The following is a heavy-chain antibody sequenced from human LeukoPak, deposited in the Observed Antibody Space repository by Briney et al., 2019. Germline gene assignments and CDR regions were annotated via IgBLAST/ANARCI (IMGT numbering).Heavy chain of an antibody. CDR2: IIPIFGTA. CDR1: GGTFSSYA. J-gene: IGHJ4*02. CDR3: ARVKHTYYYDSSGYLD. V-gene: IGHV1-69*05. Sequence: EASVKVSCKASGGTFSSYAISWVRQAPGQGLEWMGGIIPIFGTANYAQKFQGRVTITTDESTSTAYMELSSLRSEDTAVYYCARVKHTYYYDSSGYLDWGQGTLVTVSS. D-gene: IGHD3-22*01.